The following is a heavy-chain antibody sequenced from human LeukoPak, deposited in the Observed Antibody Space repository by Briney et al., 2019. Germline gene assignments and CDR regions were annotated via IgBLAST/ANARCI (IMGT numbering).Heavy chain of an antibody. CDR2: ISYDGSNK. D-gene: IGHD3-22*01. J-gene: IGHJ4*02. Sequence: GGSLRLSCAASGFTFSSYAMHWVRQAPGKGLEWVAVISYDGSNKYYADSVKGRFTISRDNSKNTLYLQMNSLRAEDTAVYYCARVHSGCYLAYWGQGTLVTVSS. CDR1: GFTFSSYA. V-gene: IGHV3-30-3*01. CDR3: ARVHSGCYLAY.